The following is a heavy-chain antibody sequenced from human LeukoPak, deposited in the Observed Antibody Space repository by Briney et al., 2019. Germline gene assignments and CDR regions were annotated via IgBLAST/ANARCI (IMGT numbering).Heavy chain of an antibody. CDR1: GFTFSSYN. Sequence: GGSLGLSCAASGFTFSSYNMSWVRQAPGKGLEWVSAISGSGGSTYYADSVKGRFTISRDNSKNTLYLQMNSLRAEDTAVYYCAELGITMIGGVWGKGTTVTISS. D-gene: IGHD3-10*02. CDR2: ISGSGGST. J-gene: IGHJ6*04. V-gene: IGHV3-23*01. CDR3: AELGITMIGGV.